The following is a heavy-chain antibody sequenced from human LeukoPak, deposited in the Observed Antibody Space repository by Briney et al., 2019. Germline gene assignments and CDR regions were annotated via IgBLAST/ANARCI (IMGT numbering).Heavy chain of an antibody. V-gene: IGHV4-59*13. CDR2: VFYSGNS. D-gene: IGHD6-6*01. J-gene: IGHJ4*02. CDR3: ARIVPLGFFDQ. Sequence: PSETLSLACSVSGAFTSTYYWSWVRQPPTGGLEWIGYVFYSGNSNYNPNFTSRVTISVDTSKSQFSLKLTSLSAADTAVYYCARIVPLGFFDQWGQGTLVTVSS. CDR1: GAFTSTYY.